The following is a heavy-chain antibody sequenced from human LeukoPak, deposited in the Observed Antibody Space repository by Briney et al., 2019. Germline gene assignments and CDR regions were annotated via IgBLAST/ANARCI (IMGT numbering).Heavy chain of an antibody. D-gene: IGHD1-1*01. J-gene: IGHJ3*02. CDR1: GFTFSSYE. CDR2: ISSSGSTI. CDR3: ARAGGLRRAFDI. Sequence: GGSLRLSCAASGFTFSSYEMNWVRQAPGKGLEWGSYISSSGSTIYYAGSVKGRFTISRDNAKNSLYLQMNSLRAEDTAVYYCARAGGLRRAFDIWGQGTMVTVSS. V-gene: IGHV3-48*03.